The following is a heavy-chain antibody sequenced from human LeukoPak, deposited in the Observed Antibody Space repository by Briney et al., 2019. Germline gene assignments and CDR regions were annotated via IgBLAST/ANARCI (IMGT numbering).Heavy chain of an antibody. V-gene: IGHV3-7*01. D-gene: IGHD3-3*01. CDR2: IKQDGSEK. J-gene: IGHJ4*02. CDR3: ARVSQTPYDFWSGQTPHFDY. CDR1: GFTFSNAW. Sequence: GGSLRLSCAASGFTFSNAWMSWVRQAPGKGLEWVANIKQDGSEKYYVDSVKGRFTISRDNAKNSLYLQMNSLRAEDTAVYYCARVSQTPYDFWSGQTPHFDYWGQGTLVTVSS.